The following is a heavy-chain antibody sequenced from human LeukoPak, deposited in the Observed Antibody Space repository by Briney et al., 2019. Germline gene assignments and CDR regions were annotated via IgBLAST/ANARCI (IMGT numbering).Heavy chain of an antibody. V-gene: IGHV5-51*01. CDR1: GYRFTSYW. Sequence: GVSLKISCQGSGYRFTSYWIGWVRPMPGKGLGWMGIIYPGDSDTRYSPSFQGQVTISADKSISTAYLQWSSLKASDTAMYYCARHAYGMDVWGKGNTVTVSS. CDR2: IYPGDSDT. CDR3: ARHAYGMDV. J-gene: IGHJ6*04.